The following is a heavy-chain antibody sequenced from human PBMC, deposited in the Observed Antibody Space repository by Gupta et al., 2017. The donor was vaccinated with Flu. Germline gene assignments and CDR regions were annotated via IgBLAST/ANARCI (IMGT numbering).Heavy chain of an antibody. Sequence: EVQLVESGGGLVQPGGSLRLSCAASGFTFGSCEMNWVRQAPGKGLEWVSYISSSGSTIYYGDSVKGRFTISRDNAKNSLFLQMNSLRAEDTAVYYCARAPSLYYYYYMDVWGKGTTVTVSS. CDR2: ISSSGSTI. CDR3: ARAPSLYYYYYMDV. V-gene: IGHV3-48*03. CDR1: GFTFGSCE. J-gene: IGHJ6*03.